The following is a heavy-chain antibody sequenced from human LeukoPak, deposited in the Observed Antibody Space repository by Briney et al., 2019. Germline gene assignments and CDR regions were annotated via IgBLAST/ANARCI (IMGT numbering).Heavy chain of an antibody. J-gene: IGHJ5*02. D-gene: IGHD6-19*01. V-gene: IGHV3-30*02. CDR3: AKDFYSSGWDERFDP. CDR2: IRYDGSNK. CDR1: GFTFSSYG. Sequence: GGSLRLSCAASGFTFSSYGMHWVRQAPGKGLEWVAFIRYDGSNKYYADSVKGRFTISRDNSKNTLYLQMNSLRAEDTAVYYCAKDFYSSGWDERFDPWGQGTLVTVSS.